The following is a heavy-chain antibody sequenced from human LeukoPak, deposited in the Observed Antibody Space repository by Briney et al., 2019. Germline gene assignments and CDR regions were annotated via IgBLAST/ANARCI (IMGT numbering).Heavy chain of an antibody. Sequence: GASVKVSCKASGYTFTSYAMNWVRQAPGQGLEWMGWINTNTGNPTYAQGFTGRFVFSLDTSVSTAYLQISSLKAEDTAVYYCARGVLTPPEVAAEEPQFDYWGQGTLVTVSS. V-gene: IGHV7-4-1*02. CDR2: INTNTGNP. D-gene: IGHD4/OR15-4a*01. CDR1: GYTFTSYA. CDR3: ARGVLTPPEVAAEEPQFDY. J-gene: IGHJ4*02.